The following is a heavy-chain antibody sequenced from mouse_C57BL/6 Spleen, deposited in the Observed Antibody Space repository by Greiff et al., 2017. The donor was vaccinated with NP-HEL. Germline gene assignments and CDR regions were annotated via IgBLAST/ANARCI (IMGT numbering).Heavy chain of an antibody. V-gene: IGHV1-15*01. CDR3: TRDGGRGYFDY. Sequence: VKLQQSGAELVRPGASVTLSCKASGYTFTDYEMHWVKQTPVHGLEWIGAIDPETGGTAYNQKFKGKAILTADKSSSTAYMELRSLTSEDSAVYYCTRDGGRGYFDYWGQGTTLTVSS. D-gene: IGHD1-1*01. CDR1: GYTFTDYE. J-gene: IGHJ2*01. CDR2: IDPETGGT.